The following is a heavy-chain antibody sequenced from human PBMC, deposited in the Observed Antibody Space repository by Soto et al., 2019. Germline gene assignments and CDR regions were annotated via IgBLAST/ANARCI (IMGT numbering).Heavy chain of an antibody. J-gene: IGHJ6*03. CDR1: GFTFSSYS. D-gene: IGHD3-9*01. CDR2: ISSSSSTI. V-gene: IGHV3-48*01. CDR3: ARSVFYDILTGYFYYMDV. Sequence: QPGGSLRLSCAASGFTFSSYSMNWVRQAPGKGLEWVSYISSSSSTIYYADSVKGRFTISRDNAKNSLYLQMNSLRAEDTAVYYCARSVFYDILTGYFYYMDVWGKGTTVTVSS.